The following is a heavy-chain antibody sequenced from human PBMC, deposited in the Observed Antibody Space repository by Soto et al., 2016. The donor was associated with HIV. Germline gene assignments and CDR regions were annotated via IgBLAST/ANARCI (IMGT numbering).Heavy chain of an antibody. J-gene: IGHJ6*02. Sequence: QVQLVRSGAEVKKPGSSVKVSCKASGGTFRKYAIIWVRQAPGQGLEWMGGIIPILGRANYAQKFQGRVTISADEPTSTAYMEVSSLTSEDTAVYFCARTCSGGSCYLAINYFDGMDVWGQGTTVTVSS. V-gene: IGHV1-69*10. CDR1: GGTFRKYA. D-gene: IGHD2-15*01. CDR3: ARTCSGGSCYLAINYFDGMDV. CDR2: IIPILGRA.